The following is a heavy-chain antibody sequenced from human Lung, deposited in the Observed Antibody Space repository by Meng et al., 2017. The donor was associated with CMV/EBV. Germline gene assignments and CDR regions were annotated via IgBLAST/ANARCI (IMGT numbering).Heavy chain of an antibody. CDR1: AFTFSNYG. Sequence: GESLKISCAASAFTFSNYGMSWVRRAPGRGLEWVSGISAGGGSTYYADSVKGRFTVSRDNSKNTLYLQMNSLRAEDTAVYYCAKDWSRYCTSTSCYKPWFDPWGQGTXVTVYS. CDR2: ISAGGGST. V-gene: IGHV3-23*01. D-gene: IGHD2-2*01. J-gene: IGHJ5*02. CDR3: AKDWSRYCTSTSCYKPWFDP.